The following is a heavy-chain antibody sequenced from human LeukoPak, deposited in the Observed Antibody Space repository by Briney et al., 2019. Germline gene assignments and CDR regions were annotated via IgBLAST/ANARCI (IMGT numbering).Heavy chain of an antibody. V-gene: IGHV1-46*01. CDR2: INPSGGST. Sequence: ASVKVSCKASGYTFTSYYIHWVRQAPGQGLEWMGVINPSGGSTSYAQKFQGRVTMARDTSTSTFYMELSSLRSEDTAVYYCARDVGNSGYDHYDYWGQGTLVTVSS. J-gene: IGHJ4*02. CDR3: ARDVGNSGYDHYDY. CDR1: GYTFTSYY. D-gene: IGHD5-12*01.